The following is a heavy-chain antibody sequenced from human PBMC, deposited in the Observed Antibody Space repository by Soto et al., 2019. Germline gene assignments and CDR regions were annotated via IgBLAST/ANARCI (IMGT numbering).Heavy chain of an antibody. CDR2: IIPIFGTA. D-gene: IGHD6-13*01. Sequence: SVKVSCKASGGTFSSYAISWVRRAPGQGLEWMGGIIPIFGTANYAQKFQGRVTITADESTSTAYMELSSLRSEDTAVYYCARDGAAAARVYGMDVWGQGTTVTVSS. CDR1: GGTFSSYA. V-gene: IGHV1-69*13. CDR3: ARDGAAAARVYGMDV. J-gene: IGHJ6*02.